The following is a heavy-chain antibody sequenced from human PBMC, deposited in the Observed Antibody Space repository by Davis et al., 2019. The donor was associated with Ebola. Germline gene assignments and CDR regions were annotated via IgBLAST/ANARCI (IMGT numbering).Heavy chain of an antibody. J-gene: IGHJ4*02. CDR1: GGSFSGFF. D-gene: IGHD3-22*01. CDR3: ARVQVGVLD. CDR2: INHSGNT. V-gene: IGHV4-34*01. Sequence: MPSETLSLTCAVYGGSFSGFFWSWIRQPPGKGLEWIGEINHSGNTHYNPSLKSRVAISVGASKNQFSLKLSSVTAADTAMYYCARVQVGVLDWGQGNLVTVSS.